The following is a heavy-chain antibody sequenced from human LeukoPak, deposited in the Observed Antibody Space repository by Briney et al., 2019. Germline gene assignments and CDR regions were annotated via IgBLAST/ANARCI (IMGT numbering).Heavy chain of an antibody. J-gene: IGHJ3*02. CDR1: GFTFSSYG. CDR3: AKNQVRGVIADAFDI. Sequence: PGGSLRLSCAASGFTFSSYGMHWVRQAPGKGLDCVAVISDDGSNKYYADSVKGRFTISRDNSKNTLYLQINSPRPEDTAVYYCAKNQVRGVIADAFDIWGQGTMVTVSS. CDR2: ISDDGSNK. D-gene: IGHD3-10*01. V-gene: IGHV3-30*18.